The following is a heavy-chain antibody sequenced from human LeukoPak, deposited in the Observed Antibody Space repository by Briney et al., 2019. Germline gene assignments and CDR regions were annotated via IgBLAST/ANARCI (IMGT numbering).Heavy chain of an antibody. CDR1: GFTFSSYG. CDR3: AKDTITYSGSYCYFDY. CDR2: IWYDGSNK. J-gene: IGHJ4*02. Sequence: GGSLRLSCAASGFTFSSYGMHWVRQAPGKGLEWVAVIWYDGSNKYYADSVKGRFTISRDNSKNTLYLQMNSLRAEDTAVYYCAKDTITYSGSYCYFDYWGQGTLVTVSS. V-gene: IGHV3-33*06. D-gene: IGHD1-26*01.